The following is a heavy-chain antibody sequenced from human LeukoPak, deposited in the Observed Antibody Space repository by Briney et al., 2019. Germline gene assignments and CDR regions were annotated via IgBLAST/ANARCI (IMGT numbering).Heavy chain of an antibody. CDR2: IIPIFGTA. D-gene: IGHD3-9*01. Sequence: SVKVSCKASGGTFSSYAISWVRQAPGQGLEWMGGIIPIFGTANYAQKFQGRVTITADESTSTAYMELSSLRSEDTAVYYCARPILRYFDWPKGMSYYYYGMDVWGKGTTVTVSS. CDR1: GGTFSSYA. J-gene: IGHJ6*04. V-gene: IGHV1-69*13. CDR3: ARPILRYFDWPKGMSYYYYGMDV.